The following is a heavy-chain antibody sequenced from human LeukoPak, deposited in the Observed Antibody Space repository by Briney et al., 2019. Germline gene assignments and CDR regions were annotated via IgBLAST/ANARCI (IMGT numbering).Heavy chain of an antibody. V-gene: IGHV1-2*02. D-gene: IGHD1-26*01. CDR2: INPNSGGT. CDR1: GYTFTGYY. Sequence: GASVKVSFKASGYTFTGYYMHWVRQAPGQGLEWMGWINPNSGGTNYAQKFQGRVTMTRDTSISTAYMELSRLRSDDTAVYYCARGSAYSGSYYYYYYMDVWGKGTTVTVSS. CDR3: ARGSAYSGSYYYYYYMDV. J-gene: IGHJ6*03.